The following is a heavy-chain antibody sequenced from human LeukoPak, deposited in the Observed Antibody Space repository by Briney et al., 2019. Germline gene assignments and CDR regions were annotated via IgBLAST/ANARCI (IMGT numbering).Heavy chain of an antibody. D-gene: IGHD3-22*01. J-gene: IGHJ4*02. CDR1: GFTFSTYW. V-gene: IGHV3-74*01. CDR2: INSDGSTT. Sequence: PGGSLRLSCAASGFTFSTYWMHWVRQAPGKGLVWVSLINSDGSTTTYGDSVRGRFTISRDNAKNTQNLQMNSVTAEDTAVYYCARAGGYGGVLNFWGQGTLVTVSS. CDR3: ARAGGYGGVLNF.